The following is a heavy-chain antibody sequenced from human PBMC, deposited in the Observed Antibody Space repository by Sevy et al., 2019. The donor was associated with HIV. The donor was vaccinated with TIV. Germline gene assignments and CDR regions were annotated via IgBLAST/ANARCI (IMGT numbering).Heavy chain of an antibody. CDR1: GFTFSRYS. V-gene: IGHV3-21*05. CDR3: VRRGVDAYNVYFDL. J-gene: IGHJ4*02. CDR2: ISTGTDHI. Sequence: GGSLRLSCAASGFTFSRYSMHWVRQAPGKGLEWLSYISTGTDHIYYADSAKGRFTISRDDAKNSVYLEMKSLRDQDTALYYCVRRGVDAYNVYFDLWGQGTLVTVSS. D-gene: IGHD3-10*01.